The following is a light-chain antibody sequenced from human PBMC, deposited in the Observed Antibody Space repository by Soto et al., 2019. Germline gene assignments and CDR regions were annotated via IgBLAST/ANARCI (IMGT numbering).Light chain of an antibody. J-gene: IGKJ4*01. CDR1: QGINSW. CDR2: GAS. CDR3: QPASSFPRT. Sequence: DIQLTQSPSSVSASVGDRVTINCRASQGINSWLAWYQQQPGQAPKLLIDGASTFQSGVTSRFSGSGSGTDCPLRISSMQLDAFATYYCQPASSFPRTFGGGTKVEIK. V-gene: IGKV1-12*01.